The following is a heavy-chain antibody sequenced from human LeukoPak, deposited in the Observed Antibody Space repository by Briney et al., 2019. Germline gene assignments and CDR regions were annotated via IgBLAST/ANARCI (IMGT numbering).Heavy chain of an antibody. Sequence: SETLSLTCTVSGGSISSYYWSWIRQPPGKGLEWIGYIYYSGSTNYNPSLKSRVTISVDTSKNQFSLKLSSVTAADTAVYYCARGSYYYYYYMDVWGKGTTVTVSS. CDR3: ARGSYYYYYYMDV. V-gene: IGHV4-59*01. CDR1: GGSISSYY. J-gene: IGHJ6*03. CDR2: IYYSGST.